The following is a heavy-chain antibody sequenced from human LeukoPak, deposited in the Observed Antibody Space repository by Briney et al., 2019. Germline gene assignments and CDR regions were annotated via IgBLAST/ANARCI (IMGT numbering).Heavy chain of an antibody. J-gene: IGHJ4*02. CDR2: IIPIFGTA. Sequence: ASVKVSCKASGGTFSSYAISWVRQAPGQGLEWMGGIIPIFGTANYAQKFQGRVTITADKSTSTAYMELSSLRSEDTAVYYCARGLGRTVMVTRGGVRFDYWGQGTLVTVSS. CDR3: ARGLGRTVMVTRGGVRFDY. V-gene: IGHV1-69*06. D-gene: IGHD5-18*01. CDR1: GGTFSSYA.